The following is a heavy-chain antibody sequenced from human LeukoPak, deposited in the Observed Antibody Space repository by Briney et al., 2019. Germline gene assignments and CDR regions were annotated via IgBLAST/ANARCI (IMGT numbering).Heavy chain of an antibody. J-gene: IGHJ3*02. V-gene: IGHV4-34*01. CDR2: TNHSEST. CDR3: ARACYDSSGFDAFDI. CDR1: GGSFSGYY. D-gene: IGHD3-22*01. Sequence: PSETLSPTCAVYGGSFSGYYWRWIRHPPGQGREWVGETNHSESTNYNPSLKSRVTISVDTSKNQFSLKLSSVTAADTAVYYCARACYDSSGFDAFDIWGQGTMVTVSS.